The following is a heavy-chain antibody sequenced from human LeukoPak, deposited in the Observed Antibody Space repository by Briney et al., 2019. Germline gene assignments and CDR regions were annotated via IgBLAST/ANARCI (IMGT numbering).Heavy chain of an antibody. D-gene: IGHD6-25*01. J-gene: IGHJ4*02. CDR1: GFTFSSYA. CDR2: ISGSGGST. Sequence: GGSLRLSCAASGFTFSSYAMSWVCQAPGKGLEWVSAISGSGGSTYYADSVKGRFTISRDNSKNTLYLQMNSLRAEDTAVYYCAKDKTGYLTASYFDYWGQGTLVTVSS. V-gene: IGHV3-23*01. CDR3: AKDKTGYLTASYFDY.